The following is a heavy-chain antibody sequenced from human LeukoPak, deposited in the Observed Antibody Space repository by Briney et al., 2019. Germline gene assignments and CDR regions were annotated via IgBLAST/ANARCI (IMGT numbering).Heavy chain of an antibody. D-gene: IGHD5-18*01. V-gene: IGHV4-59*08. CDR2: MYNSGRT. Sequence: PSETLSLTCIVSGASIRSHFWSWIRRPPGKALEWIGYMYNSGRTNYNPSLKSRVTISVDTSKNQFSLKLSSVTAADTAGYYCAGLAKDLKRTAMVIGDDYYGIDVWGQGTTVTVSS. CDR1: GASIRSHF. J-gene: IGHJ6*02. CDR3: AGLAKDLKRTAMVIGDDYYGIDV.